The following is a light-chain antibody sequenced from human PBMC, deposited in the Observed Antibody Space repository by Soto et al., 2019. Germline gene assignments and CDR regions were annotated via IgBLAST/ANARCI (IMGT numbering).Light chain of an antibody. CDR3: QQSYSSPPT. CDR1: QSISNH. V-gene: IGKV1-39*01. J-gene: IGKJ1*01. CDR2: AAS. Sequence: DIQMTQSPSSLSASVEDRVIITCRASQSISNHLNWYQQKPGKAPKLLIFAASSLQSGVPSRLSGSRSGPDFTLTINSLQPEDFATYYCQQSYSSPPTLGQGTKVDIK.